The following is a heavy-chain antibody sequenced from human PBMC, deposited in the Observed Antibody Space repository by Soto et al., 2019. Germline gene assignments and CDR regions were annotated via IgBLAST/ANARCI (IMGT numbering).Heavy chain of an antibody. D-gene: IGHD3-3*01. J-gene: IGHJ5*02. Sequence: GASVRVSCKASGVTFSSYAISWVRQAPGQGLEWMGGIIPIFGTANYAQKFQGRVTITADESTSTAYMELSSLRSEDTAVYYCASSPQVTIFGVVTTRWFDPWGQGTLVTVSS. CDR1: GVTFSSYA. V-gene: IGHV1-69*13. CDR2: IIPIFGTA. CDR3: ASSPQVTIFGVVTTRWFDP.